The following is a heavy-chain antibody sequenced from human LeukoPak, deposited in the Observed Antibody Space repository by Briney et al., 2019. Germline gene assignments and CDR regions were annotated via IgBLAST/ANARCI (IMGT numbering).Heavy chain of an antibody. CDR2: SHYSGNT. D-gene: IGHD1-1*01. Sequence: SETQSLTCTPSGDSISRYYWRGIRQPPGKGLEWIGYSHYSGNTNDNPSLKSRVTIAVDTSKKQFPLTMRSVAAADTAVYYWHISASTNSRFAYDIWGQGTMVTVSS. CDR3: HISASTNSRFAYDI. J-gene: IGHJ3*02. CDR1: GDSISRYY. V-gene: IGHV4-59*13.